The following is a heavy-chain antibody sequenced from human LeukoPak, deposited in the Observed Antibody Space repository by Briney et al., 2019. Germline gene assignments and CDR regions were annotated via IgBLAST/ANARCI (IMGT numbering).Heavy chain of an antibody. Sequence: GGSLRLSCAASGFTLSSYSMNWVRQAPGKGLEWVSAISGSGGSTYYADSVKGRFTISRDNSKNTLYLQMNSLRAEDTAVYYCAKSKASTGGYFDYWGQGTLVTVSS. CDR2: ISGSGGST. CDR1: GFTLSSYS. D-gene: IGHD1-14*01. J-gene: IGHJ4*02. CDR3: AKSKASTGGYFDY. V-gene: IGHV3-23*01.